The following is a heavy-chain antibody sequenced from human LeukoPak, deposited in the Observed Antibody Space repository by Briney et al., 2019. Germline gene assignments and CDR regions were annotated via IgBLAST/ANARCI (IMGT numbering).Heavy chain of an antibody. CDR3: ARGEYSSSDFDY. CDR1: GFTFSDYH. V-gene: IGHV3-11*04. J-gene: IGHJ4*02. D-gene: IGHD6-6*01. CDR2: ISSSGSTI. Sequence: GGSLRLSCAVSGFTFSDYHMSWIRQAPGKGLEWVSYISSSGSTIYYADSVKGRFTISRDNAKNSLYLQMNSLRAEDTAVYYCARGEYSSSDFDYWGQGTLVTVSS.